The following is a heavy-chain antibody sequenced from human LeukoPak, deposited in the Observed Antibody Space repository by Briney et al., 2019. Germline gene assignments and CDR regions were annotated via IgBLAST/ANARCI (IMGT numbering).Heavy chain of an antibody. CDR2: IYTNGDT. V-gene: IGHV4-61*02. J-gene: IGHJ4*02. Sequence: SETLSLTCTVSGGSISSGSYYWSWIRQPAGKGLEWIGRIYTNGDTNYNTSLKSRVTISVDTSKNQFSLKLSSVTAADTAVYYCARERDGYSYFTDYWGQGALVTVSS. D-gene: IGHD5-24*01. CDR3: ARERDGYSYFTDY. CDR1: GGSISSGSYY.